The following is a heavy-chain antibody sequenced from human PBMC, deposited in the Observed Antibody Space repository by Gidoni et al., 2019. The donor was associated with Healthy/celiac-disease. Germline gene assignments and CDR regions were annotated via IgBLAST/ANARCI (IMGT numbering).Heavy chain of an antibody. CDR2: ISYDGSNK. V-gene: IGHV3-30*18. CDR3: AKSLEGVADGMDV. CDR1: GFTFSSYG. J-gene: IGHJ6*02. D-gene: IGHD1-1*01. Sequence: QVQLVESGGGVVQPGRSLRLSCAASGFTFSSYGMHWVRQAPGKGLEWVAVISYDGSNKYYADSVKGRFTISRDNSKNTLYLQMNSLRAEDTAVYYCAKSLEGVADGMDVWGQGTTVTVSS.